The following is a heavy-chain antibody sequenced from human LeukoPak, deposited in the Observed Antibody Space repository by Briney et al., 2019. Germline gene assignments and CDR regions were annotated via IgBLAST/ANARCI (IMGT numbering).Heavy chain of an antibody. V-gene: IGHV1-18*01. J-gene: IGHJ4*02. CDR2: ISAYNGNT. CDR1: GYTFTSYG. Sequence: ASVKVSCKASGYTFTSYGISWVRQAPGQGLEWMGWISAYNGNTTYAQKLQGRVTMTTDTSTSTAYMELRSLRSDDTAVYYCARSGGRYFDWLSVMYYFDYWGQGTLVTVSS. CDR3: ARSGGRYFDWLSVMYYFDY. D-gene: IGHD3-9*01.